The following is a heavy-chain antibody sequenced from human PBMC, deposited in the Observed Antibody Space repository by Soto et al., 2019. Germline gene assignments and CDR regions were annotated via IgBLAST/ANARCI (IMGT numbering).Heavy chain of an antibody. D-gene: IGHD2-2*01. J-gene: IGHJ5*02. CDR1: GAYLHIGGYY. CDR2: VYYTGVT. V-gene: IGHV4-31*03. CDR3: ARDGTSNDNYFDP. Sequence: PSETLSLTCTVSGAYLHIGGYYWAWIRQLPGKGLEWIGYVYYTGVTYYNPSLGSRVNISVDTSKKQFSLQLRSVTAADTAVYYCARDGTSNDNYFDPWGQGIMATVYS.